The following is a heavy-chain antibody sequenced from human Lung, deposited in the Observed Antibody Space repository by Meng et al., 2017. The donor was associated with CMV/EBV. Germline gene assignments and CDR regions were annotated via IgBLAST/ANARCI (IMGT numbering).Heavy chain of an antibody. Sequence: GGSXRLXCVASGFTFSSYAMHWVRQARGKGLEWVAVISYDGSNKYYADSVEGRFTISRDNCKNTLYLQMNSLRDEDTAVYYCARDLRRELSGAFDLWGQGTXVTGSS. CDR2: ISYDGSNK. V-gene: IGHV3-30*04. J-gene: IGHJ3*01. D-gene: IGHD1-26*01. CDR3: ARDLRRELSGAFDL. CDR1: GFTFSSYA.